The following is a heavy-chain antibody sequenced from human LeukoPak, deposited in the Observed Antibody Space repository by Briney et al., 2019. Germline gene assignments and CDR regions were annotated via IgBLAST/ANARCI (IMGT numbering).Heavy chain of an antibody. CDR2: ISSSSSYI. V-gene: IGHV3-21*01. CDR1: GFTFSSYS. CDR3: ARDDYRGVDY. Sequence: GGSLRLSCEVSGFTFSSYSMNWVRQAPGKGLEWVSSISSSSSYIYYADSVKGRFTISRDNAKNSLYLQMNSLRAEDTAVYYCARDDYRGVDYWGQGTLVTASS. D-gene: IGHD4-23*01. J-gene: IGHJ4*02.